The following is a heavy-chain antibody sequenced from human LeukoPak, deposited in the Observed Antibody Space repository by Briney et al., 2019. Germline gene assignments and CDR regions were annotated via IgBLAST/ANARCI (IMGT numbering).Heavy chain of an antibody. V-gene: IGHV4-59*01. CDR2: IYYSGST. CDR3: AREAGSGWYGY. D-gene: IGHD6-19*01. Sequence: SETLSLTCTVSGGSISSYYWSWIRQPPGKGLEWIGYIYYSGSTNYNPSLKSRVTISVDTSKNQFSLKLSSVTAADTAVYYCAREAGSGWYGYWGQGTLVTVPS. J-gene: IGHJ4*02. CDR1: GGSISSYY.